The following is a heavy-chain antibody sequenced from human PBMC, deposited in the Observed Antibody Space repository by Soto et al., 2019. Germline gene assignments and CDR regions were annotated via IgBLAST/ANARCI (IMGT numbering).Heavy chain of an antibody. CDR2: ISRGGGDT. D-gene: IGHD3-10*01. J-gene: IGHJ4*02. Sequence: QEQLVESGGGLVKPGGSLRLSCTASGFRFSDYYMGWVRQAPGKGPEWVARISRGGGDTEYADTVKGRFTISRDNAKNSLYLQMDSMRAEDTAVYYCTRGGRSTSYYWEFWGQGTLVTVSS. CDR3: TRGGRSTSYYWEF. V-gene: IGHV3-11*06. CDR1: GFRFSDYY.